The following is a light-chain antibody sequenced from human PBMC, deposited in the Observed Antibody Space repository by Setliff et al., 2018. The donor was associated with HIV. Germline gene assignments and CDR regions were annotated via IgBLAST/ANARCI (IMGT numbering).Light chain of an antibody. Sequence: QSVLAQPPSASGTPGQRVTISCSGSSSNIGSNIVNWYQHLPGTAPKLLIYRNNQRPSGVPDRFSGSKSGTSASLAISGLQSEDEADYYCATWDDSLNGNVFGGGTKGTVL. J-gene: IGLJ1*01. CDR1: SSNIGSNI. CDR3: ATWDDSLNGNV. V-gene: IGLV1-44*01. CDR2: RNN.